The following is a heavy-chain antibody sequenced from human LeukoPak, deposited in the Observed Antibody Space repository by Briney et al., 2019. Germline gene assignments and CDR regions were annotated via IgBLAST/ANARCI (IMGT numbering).Heavy chain of an antibody. V-gene: IGHV3-7*01. CDR2: IKQDGSEK. CDR3: ARIGASLYDSSGYMMKNAFDI. CDR1: GFTFSSYW. Sequence: GGSLRLSCAASGFTFSSYWMSWVRQAPGKGLEWVANIKQDGSEKYYVDSVKGRFTISRDNAKNSLYLQMNSLRAEDTAAYYCARIGASLYDSSGYMMKNAFDIWGQGTMVTVSS. J-gene: IGHJ3*02. D-gene: IGHD3-22*01.